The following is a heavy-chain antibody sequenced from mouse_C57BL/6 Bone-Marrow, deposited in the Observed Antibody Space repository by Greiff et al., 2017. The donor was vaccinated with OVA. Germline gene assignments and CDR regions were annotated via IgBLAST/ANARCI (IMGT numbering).Heavy chain of an antibody. Sequence: QVQLKESGPELVKPGASVKISCKASGYAFSSSWMNWVKQRPGKGLEWIGRIYPGDGDTNYNGKFKGKATLTADKSSSTAYMQLSSLTSEDSAVYFCASPSYYYGSSPYAMDYWGQGTSVTVSS. CDR1: GYAFSSSW. V-gene: IGHV1-82*01. D-gene: IGHD1-1*01. J-gene: IGHJ4*01. CDR3: ASPSYYYGSSPYAMDY. CDR2: IYPGDGDT.